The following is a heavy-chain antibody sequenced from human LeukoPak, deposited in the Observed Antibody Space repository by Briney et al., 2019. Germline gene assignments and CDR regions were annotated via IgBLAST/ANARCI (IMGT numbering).Heavy chain of an antibody. J-gene: IGHJ4*02. CDR3: AKVSRGVPNDY. D-gene: IGHD2-8*01. CDR1: GFTFSSYA. V-gene: IGHV3-23*01. CDR2: ISGSGGRT. Sequence: PGGSLRLSCAASGFTFSSYAMTWVRQAPGKGLEWVSAISGSGGRTHYADSVKGRFTISRDNSKNTLYLQMNSLRAEDTATYSCAKVSRGVPNDYWGQGTLVTVSS.